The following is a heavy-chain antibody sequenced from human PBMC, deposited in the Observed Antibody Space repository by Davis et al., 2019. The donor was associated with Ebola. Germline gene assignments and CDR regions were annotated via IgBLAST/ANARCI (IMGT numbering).Heavy chain of an antibody. V-gene: IGHV5-51*01. Sequence: TVPRMRSGYSFTSHWTGRVRQLPGKGPVWVGIIYPGYSDTRYSPSFQGQVTISADKSISTAYLQWSSLKASDTAMYYCARDNNEGYSYGPLDFWGQGTLVTVSS. D-gene: IGHD5-18*01. CDR3: ARDNNEGYSYGPLDF. CDR1: GYSFTSHW. CDR2: IYPGYSDT. J-gene: IGHJ4*02.